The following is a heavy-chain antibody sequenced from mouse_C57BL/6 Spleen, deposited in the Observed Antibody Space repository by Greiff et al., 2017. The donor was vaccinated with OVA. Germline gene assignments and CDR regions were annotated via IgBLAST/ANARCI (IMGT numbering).Heavy chain of an antibody. J-gene: IGHJ4*01. V-gene: IGHV1-53*01. CDR1: GYTFTSYW. CDR2: INPSNGGT. D-gene: IGHD2-4*01. CDR3: AKGGLRRDYAMDD. Sequence: QVQLQQSGTELVKPGASVKLSCKASGYTFTSYWMHWVKQRPGQGLEWIGNINPSNGGTNYNEKFKSKATLTVDKSSSTAYMQLSSLTSEDSAVYYCAKGGLRRDYAMDDWGQGPSVTVSS.